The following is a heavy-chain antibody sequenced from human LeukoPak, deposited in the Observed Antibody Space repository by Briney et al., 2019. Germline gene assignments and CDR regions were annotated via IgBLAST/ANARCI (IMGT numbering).Heavy chain of an antibody. CDR3: ARDDQILSGAYYQAFDY. CDR1: GYIFTDYY. D-gene: IGHD1-26*01. V-gene: IGHV1/OR15-1*02. CDR2: INPNSGGT. J-gene: IGHJ4*02. Sequence: RASVKVSCKASGYIFTDYYMHWVRQAPGQEPGWMGRINPNSGGTNYAQKFQGRVTMTRDTSISTAYTELSSLRSEDTATYYCARDDQILSGAYYQAFDYWGQGTLVTVSS.